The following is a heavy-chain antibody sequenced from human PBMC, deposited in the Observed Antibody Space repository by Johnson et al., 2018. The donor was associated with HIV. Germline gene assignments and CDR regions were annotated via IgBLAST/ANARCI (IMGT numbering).Heavy chain of an antibody. V-gene: IGHV3-30*18. CDR3: AKESETYGGNIWFEHPFDI. Sequence: QVQLVESGGGVVQPGRSLRLSCAASGFTFSSYGMHWVRQAPGKGLEWVAIISYDGSNKHYADSVKGRFTISRDNSKNTLYLQMNSLRAEDTAVYYCAKESETYGGNIWFEHPFDIWGQGTMVTVSS. CDR1: GFTFSSYG. D-gene: IGHD4-23*01. J-gene: IGHJ3*02. CDR2: ISYDGSNK.